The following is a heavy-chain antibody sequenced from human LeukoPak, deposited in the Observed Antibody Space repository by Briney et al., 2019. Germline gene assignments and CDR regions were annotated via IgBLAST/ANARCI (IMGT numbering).Heavy chain of an antibody. Sequence: GESLKISCKGSGYSFASFWIGRVRQMPGKGLEWMGIIYPGDSDTRYSPSFQGQVTISADKSISTTYVQWSSLKASDTAIYYCASIVVAAAGRGYYYYGMDVWGQGTTVTVSS. CDR3: ASIVVAAAGRGYYYYGMDV. V-gene: IGHV5-51*01. CDR1: GYSFASFW. CDR2: IYPGDSDT. D-gene: IGHD6-13*01. J-gene: IGHJ6*02.